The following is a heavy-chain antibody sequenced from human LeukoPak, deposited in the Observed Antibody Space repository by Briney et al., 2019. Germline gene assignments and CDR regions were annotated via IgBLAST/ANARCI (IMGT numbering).Heavy chain of an antibody. V-gene: IGHV3-30*03. J-gene: IGHJ3*02. Sequence: GSLRLSCAASGFTFSSYGMHWVRQAPGKGLEWVTLISYDGSNKYYADSVKGRFTISRDNSKNTLYLQMNSLRAGDTAVYYCARDCTGGTCYDAFDIWGQGTMVTVSS. CDR3: ARDCTGGTCYDAFDI. CDR2: ISYDGSNK. CDR1: GFTFSSYG. D-gene: IGHD2-15*01.